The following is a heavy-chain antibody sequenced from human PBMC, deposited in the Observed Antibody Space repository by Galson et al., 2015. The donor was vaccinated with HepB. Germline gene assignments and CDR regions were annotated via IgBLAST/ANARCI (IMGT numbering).Heavy chain of an antibody. J-gene: IGHJ4*02. V-gene: IGHV4-30-2*02. CDR1: GGSISSGGYS. CDR3: ARRRNFDY. Sequence: TLSLTCAVSGGSISSGGYSWSWIRQPPGKGLEWIGYIYHSGSTYYNPSLKSRVTISVDTSKNQFSLKLSSVTAADTAVYYCARRRNFDYWGQGTLVTVSS. CDR2: IYHSGST.